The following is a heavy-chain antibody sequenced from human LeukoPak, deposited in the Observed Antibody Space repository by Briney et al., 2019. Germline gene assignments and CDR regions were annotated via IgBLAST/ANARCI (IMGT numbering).Heavy chain of an antibody. CDR3: ARDSYDGSGYYGYYYYGMDV. V-gene: IGHV3-7*04. J-gene: IGHJ6*02. D-gene: IGHD3-22*01. Sequence: GGSLRLSCAASGFTFSSYWMSWVRQAPGKGLEWVANIKQDGSEKYYVDSVKGRFTISRDNAKNSLYLQMNSLRAEDTAVYYCARDSYDGSGYYGYYYYGMDVWGQGTTVTVSS. CDR1: GFTFSSYW. CDR2: IKQDGSEK.